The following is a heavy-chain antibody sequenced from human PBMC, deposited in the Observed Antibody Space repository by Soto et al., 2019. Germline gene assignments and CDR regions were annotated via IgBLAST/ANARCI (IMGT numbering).Heavy chain of an antibody. Sequence: GGSLRLSCAASGFTFSSYWMHWVRQAPGKGLVWVSRINSDGSSTSYADSVKGRFTISRDNAKNTLYLQMNSLGAEDTAVYYCARYASRIAAAGTVLQMGDNYYYYYGMDVWGQGTTVTVSS. CDR1: GFTFSSYW. V-gene: IGHV3-74*01. CDR2: INSDGSST. J-gene: IGHJ6*02. CDR3: ARYASRIAAAGTVLQMGDNYYYYYGMDV. D-gene: IGHD6-13*01.